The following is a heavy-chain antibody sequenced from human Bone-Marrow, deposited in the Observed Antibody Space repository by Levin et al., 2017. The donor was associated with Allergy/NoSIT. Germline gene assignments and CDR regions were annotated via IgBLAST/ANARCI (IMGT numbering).Heavy chain of an antibody. Sequence: GESLKISCKTSGYSFTTYWIVWVRQVPGKGLEWMGIIYPGDSDTTYSPSFQGQVTISADKSISTAYLQWSSLKASDTAMYYCARRQWSFNNGMDVWGQGTTVTVSS. V-gene: IGHV5-51*01. D-gene: IGHD3-22*01. CDR1: GYSFTTYW. J-gene: IGHJ6*02. CDR2: IYPGDSDT. CDR3: ARRQWSFNNGMDV.